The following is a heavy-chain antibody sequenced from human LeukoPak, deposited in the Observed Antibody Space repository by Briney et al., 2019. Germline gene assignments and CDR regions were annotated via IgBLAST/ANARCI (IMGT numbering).Heavy chain of an antibody. CDR3: ARLMDRARRDAYDI. D-gene: IGHD2-2*03. V-gene: IGHV3-48*01. CDR1: GFTFSNYN. CDR2: ISSSSSTK. J-gene: IGHJ3*02. Sequence: GGSLRLSCAASGFTFSNYNMNWVRQAPGKGLEWVSYISSSSSTKNYADSAKGRFTVSRDNAWNSLYLQMNSLRAEDTAVYYCARLMDRARRDAYDIWGQGTIVTVSA.